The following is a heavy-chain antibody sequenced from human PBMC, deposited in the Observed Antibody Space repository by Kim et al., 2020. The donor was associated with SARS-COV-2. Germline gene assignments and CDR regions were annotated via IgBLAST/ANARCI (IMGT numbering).Heavy chain of an antibody. D-gene: IGHD3-22*01. CDR1: AVSISGYL. V-gene: IGHV4-59*01. CDR2: IYDNGGT. Sequence: SETLSLTCTVSAVSISGYLWNWIRQLPGKGLDWLGSIYDNGGTYSNPSLTRRGTISVHTSNNQFSLNLSSVTAADTAVYYCTRGYGNYSRYFDYWGQG. CDR3: TRGYGNYSRYFDY. J-gene: IGHJ4*02.